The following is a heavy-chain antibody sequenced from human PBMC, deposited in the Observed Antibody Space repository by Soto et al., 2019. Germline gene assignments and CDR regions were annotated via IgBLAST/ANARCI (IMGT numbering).Heavy chain of an antibody. D-gene: IGHD3-22*01. CDR3: ARTTIDYDSSGPIPFDY. CDR2: IIPIFGTA. V-gene: IGHV1-69*13. J-gene: IGHJ4*02. Sequence: SVKVSCKASGGTFSSYAISWVRQAPGQGLEWMGGIIPIFGTANYAQKLQGRVTITADESTSTAYMELSSLRSEDTAVYYCARTTIDYDSSGPIPFDYWGQGTLVTVSS. CDR1: GGTFSSYA.